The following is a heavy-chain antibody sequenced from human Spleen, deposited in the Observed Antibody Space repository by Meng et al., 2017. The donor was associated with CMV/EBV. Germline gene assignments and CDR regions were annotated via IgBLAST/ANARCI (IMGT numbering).Heavy chain of an antibody. V-gene: IGHV2-5*02. CDR3: AHVRAYPYCFDY. CDR2: IYWDDDK. Sequence: QIALKESGPTLVKPTQTLTLTCTFSGFSLSTSGVGVGWIRQPPGKALEWLALIYWDDDKRYSPSLKSRLTITKDTSKNQVVLRMTNMDPVDTATYYCAHVRAYPYCFDYWGQGTLVTVSS. J-gene: IGHJ4*02. CDR1: GFSLSTSGVG.